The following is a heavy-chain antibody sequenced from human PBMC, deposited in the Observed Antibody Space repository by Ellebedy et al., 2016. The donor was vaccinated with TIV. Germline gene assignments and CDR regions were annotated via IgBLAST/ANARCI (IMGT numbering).Heavy chain of an antibody. CDR3: ARARSAYYYDSSGYLYLDY. CDR2: ISSSGSTI. Sequence: GGSLRLSCAASGFTFSSYEMNWVRQAPGKGLEWVSYISSSGSTIYYADSVKGRFTISRDNAKNSLYLQMNSLRAEDTAVYYCARARSAYYYDSSGYLYLDYWGQGTLVTVSS. CDR1: GFTFSSYE. V-gene: IGHV3-48*03. D-gene: IGHD3-22*01. J-gene: IGHJ4*02.